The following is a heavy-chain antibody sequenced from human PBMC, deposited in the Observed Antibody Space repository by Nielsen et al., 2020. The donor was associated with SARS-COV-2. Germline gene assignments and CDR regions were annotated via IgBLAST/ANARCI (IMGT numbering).Heavy chain of an antibody. J-gene: IGHJ4*02. D-gene: IGHD3-3*01. CDR1: GFTFRTFG. CDR2: IRYDGIIE. V-gene: IGHV3-30*02. Sequence: GGSLRLSCEPSGFTFRTFGMHWVRQAPGKGLEWVAFIRYDGIIEYYAESVKGRFTISRDNSRNTLSLQMNSLRPEDTAVYFCARNMLEWPSLVDFWGQGTLVTVSS. CDR3: ARNMLEWPSLVDF.